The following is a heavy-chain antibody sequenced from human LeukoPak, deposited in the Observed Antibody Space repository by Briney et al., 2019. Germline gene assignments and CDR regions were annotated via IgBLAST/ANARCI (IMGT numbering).Heavy chain of an antibody. CDR2: IWYDGSNK. D-gene: IGHD2-15*01. Sequence: GGSLRLSCAASGLSFSSYGMHWVRKAQGKGLEWVASIWYDGSNKYNEDSVKGRFTNSSDNSKNTLYLQMNSLRGDDTAVYYCAKGRGSSVVGTSSMDVWGKGTTVTVSS. V-gene: IGHV3-30*02. CDR3: AKGRGSSVVGTSSMDV. CDR1: GLSFSSYG. J-gene: IGHJ6*03.